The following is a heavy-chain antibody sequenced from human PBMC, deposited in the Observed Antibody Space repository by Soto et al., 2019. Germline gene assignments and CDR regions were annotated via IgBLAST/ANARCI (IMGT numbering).Heavy chain of an antibody. Sequence: LSLTCAVYGGSVNGYYWNWIRQPPGKGLEWIGEINHTGCTHYNPSLKSRVTMSVDTSKNQFSLRLSSVTAADTAIYYCATRITVFGLLIPPFDPWGQGTQVTVSS. D-gene: IGHD3-3*01. CDR2: INHTGCT. J-gene: IGHJ5*02. CDR1: GGSVNGYY. V-gene: IGHV4-34*01. CDR3: ATRITVFGLLIPPFDP.